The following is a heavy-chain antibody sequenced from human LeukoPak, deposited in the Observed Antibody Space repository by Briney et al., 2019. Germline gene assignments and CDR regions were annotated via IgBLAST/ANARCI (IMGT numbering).Heavy chain of an antibody. D-gene: IGHD3-22*01. J-gene: IGHJ4*02. Sequence: SETLSLTCTVPGGSISTYYWSWIRQPPGKGLEWIGYIYYSGSTNYNPSLKSRVTISVDTSKNQFSLKLSSVTAADAAVYYCAFGLDSSGYYYYFNYWGQGTLVTVSS. CDR3: AFGLDSSGYYYYFNY. CDR1: GGSISTYY. V-gene: IGHV4-59*01. CDR2: IYYSGST.